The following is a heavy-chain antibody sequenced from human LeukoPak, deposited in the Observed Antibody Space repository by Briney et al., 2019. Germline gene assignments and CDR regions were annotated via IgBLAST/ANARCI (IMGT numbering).Heavy chain of an antibody. CDR3: ARLGDGAAAGEDYYYMDV. CDR2: IYTSGST. CDR1: GGSISSYY. J-gene: IGHJ6*03. V-gene: IGHV4-4*09. D-gene: IGHD6-13*01. Sequence: SETLSLTCTVSGGSISSYYWSWIRQPPGKGLEWIGYIYTSGSTNYNPSLKSRVTISVDTSKNQFSLKLSSVTAADTAVYYCARLGDGAAAGEDYYYMDVWGKGTTVTVSS.